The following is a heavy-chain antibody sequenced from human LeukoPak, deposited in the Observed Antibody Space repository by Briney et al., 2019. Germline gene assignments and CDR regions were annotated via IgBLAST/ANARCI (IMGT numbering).Heavy chain of an antibody. Sequence: GGSLRLSCAASGLSFSNYDMHWVRQAPGKGLEWVALISNDGSNNNYADSVRGRFNISRDNSKNTLYLEVNSLRVEDTGVYYCAKEQWLINSFDNWGQGTLVTVSS. D-gene: IGHD6-19*01. CDR2: ISNDGSNN. V-gene: IGHV3-30*18. CDR3: AKEQWLINSFDN. CDR1: GLSFSNYD. J-gene: IGHJ4*02.